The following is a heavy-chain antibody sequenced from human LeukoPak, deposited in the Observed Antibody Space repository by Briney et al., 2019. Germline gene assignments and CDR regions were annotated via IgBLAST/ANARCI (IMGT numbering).Heavy chain of an antibody. J-gene: IGHJ3*02. D-gene: IGHD3-22*01. Sequence: GESLKISCKGSGYSFTSYWIGWVRQMPGKGLEGMGGIDLSDSYTSYSPSLQGHVTISADKSISTAYLQWSSLKAADTAMYYCARHATYYYDSSGYSFDIWGQGTMVTVSS. CDR1: GYSFTSYW. CDR3: ARHATYYYDSSGYSFDI. V-gene: IGHV5-10-1*01. CDR2: IDLSDSYT.